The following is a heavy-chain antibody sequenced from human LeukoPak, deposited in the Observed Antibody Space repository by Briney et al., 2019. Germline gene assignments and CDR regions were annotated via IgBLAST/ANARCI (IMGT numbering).Heavy chain of an antibody. CDR1: GFTFSSYA. D-gene: IGHD2-2*03. Sequence: GGSVRLCCAASGFTFSSYAMHWVRQAPGKGLEWVAVISYDASNKYYADSVKGRFTISRGNSKNTLYLQMDSLRAEDTAVYYCARVGYCSSTSCYGGAGYFDYWGQGTLVTVSS. J-gene: IGHJ4*02. CDR3: ARVGYCSSTSCYGGAGYFDY. V-gene: IGHV3-30-3*01. CDR2: ISYDASNK.